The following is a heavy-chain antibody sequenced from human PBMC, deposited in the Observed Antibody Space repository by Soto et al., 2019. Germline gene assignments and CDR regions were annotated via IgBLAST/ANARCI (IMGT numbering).Heavy chain of an antibody. CDR3: ARDFPTHLTYYYGSGSYYYDY. CDR1: GFTFSSYS. J-gene: IGHJ4*02. V-gene: IGHV3-21*01. CDR2: ISSSSSYI. D-gene: IGHD3-10*01. Sequence: GGSLRLSCAASGFTFSSYSMNWVRQAPGKGLEWVSSISSSSSYIYYADSVKGRFTISRDNAKNSLYLQMNSLRAEDTAVYYCARDFPTHLTYYYGSGSYYYDYWGQGTLVTVSS.